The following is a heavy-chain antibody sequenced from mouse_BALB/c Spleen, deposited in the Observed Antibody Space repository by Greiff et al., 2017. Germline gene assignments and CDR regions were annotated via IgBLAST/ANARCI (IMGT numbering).Heavy chain of an antibody. CDR3: ARGDYGSSYYAMDY. V-gene: IGHV1-80*01. D-gene: IGHD1-1*01. Sequence: QVQLKESGAELVRPGSSVKISCKASGYAFSSYWMNWVKQRPGQGLEWIGQIYPGDGDTNYNGKFKGKATLTADKSSSTAYMQLSSLTSEDSAVYFCARGDYGSSYYAMDYWGQGTSVTVSS. CDR2: IYPGDGDT. CDR1: GYAFSSYW. J-gene: IGHJ4*01.